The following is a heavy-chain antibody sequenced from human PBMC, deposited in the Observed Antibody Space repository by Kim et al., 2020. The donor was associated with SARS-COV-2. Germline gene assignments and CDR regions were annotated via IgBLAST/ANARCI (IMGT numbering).Heavy chain of an antibody. D-gene: IGHD3-22*01. CDR3: ARLNYYDSNLGFDY. Sequence: NPTLKSRVTISVDTSNNQFSLELGSVTDADTAVYYCARLNYYDSNLGFDYWGQGTLVTVSS. J-gene: IGHJ4*02. V-gene: IGHV4-39*01.